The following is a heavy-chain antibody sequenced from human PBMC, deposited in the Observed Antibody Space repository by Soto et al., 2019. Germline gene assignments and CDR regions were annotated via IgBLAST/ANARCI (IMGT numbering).Heavy chain of an antibody. Sequence: SLRLSCAASGFTFNNAWMSWVRQAPGKGLEWVGRIKSKTDGGTTDYAAPVKGRFSISRDDSKNTLYLQMNSLKTEDTAVYYCTTVTYSSDGLDYWGLGTLVTVSS. CDR2: IKSKTDGGTT. CDR3: TTVTYSSDGLDY. D-gene: IGHD2-15*01. CDR1: GFTFNNAW. J-gene: IGHJ4*02. V-gene: IGHV3-15*01.